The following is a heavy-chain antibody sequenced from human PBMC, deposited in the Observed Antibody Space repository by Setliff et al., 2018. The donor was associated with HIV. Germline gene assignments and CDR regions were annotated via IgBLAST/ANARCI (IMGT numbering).Heavy chain of an antibody. V-gene: IGHV3-23*01. Sequence: QPGGSLRLSCAASGFTFYNYAMYWVRQAPGKGLEWVSSISLAGDTFYADSVKGRFTISRDNSKNTLSLQMNSLRAEDTALYYCVKSLGEHGTLYGSDIWGQGTMVTVSS. J-gene: IGHJ3*02. CDR2: ISLAGDT. CDR1: GFTFYNYA. CDR3: VKSLGEHGTLYGSDI.